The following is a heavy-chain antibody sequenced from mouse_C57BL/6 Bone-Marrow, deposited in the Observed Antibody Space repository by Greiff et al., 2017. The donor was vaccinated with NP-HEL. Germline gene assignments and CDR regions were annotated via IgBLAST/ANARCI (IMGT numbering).Heavy chain of an antibody. J-gene: IGHJ4*01. V-gene: IGHV14-3*01. Sequence: VQLKQSVAELVRPGASVKLSCTASGFNIKNTYMHWVKQRPEQGLEWIGRIDPANGNTKYAPKFQGKATITADTSSNTAYLQLSSLTSEDTAIYYCAGSYYYGSTSYYYAMDYWGQGTSVTVSS. CDR2: IDPANGNT. CDR3: AGSYYYGSTSYYYAMDY. D-gene: IGHD1-1*01. CDR1: GFNIKNTY.